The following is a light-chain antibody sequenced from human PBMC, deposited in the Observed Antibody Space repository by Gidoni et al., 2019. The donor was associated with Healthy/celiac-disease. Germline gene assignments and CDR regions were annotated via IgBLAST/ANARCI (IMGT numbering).Light chain of an antibody. CDR3: QACDSSTVV. CDR1: TWGDKY. CDR2: QDS. V-gene: IGLV3-1*01. Sequence: SYELTQPPSVSVSPGQTASITCSGDTWGDKYACWYQQKPGQSPVLVIYQDSKRPSGIPERFSGSNSGNTATLTISGTQAMDEADYYCQACDSSTVVFGGGTKLTVL. J-gene: IGLJ2*01.